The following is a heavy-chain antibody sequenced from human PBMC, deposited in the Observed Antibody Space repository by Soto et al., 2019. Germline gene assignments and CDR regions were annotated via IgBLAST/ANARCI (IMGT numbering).Heavy chain of an antibody. CDR2: ISPDDGNT. CDR3: ARVEAPFGESLH. CDR1: GYTFNSYT. J-gene: IGHJ4*02. D-gene: IGHD3-10*01. Sequence: QIQLAQSGGEVKKPGASVKVSCKTSGYTFNSYTIAWVRQAPGQGLEWLGWISPDDGNTEYEQRFQGRVTMTADTLTNNAYLELRSLKSDGTAIYYCARVEAPFGESLHWGQGTPVSVSA. V-gene: IGHV1-18*01.